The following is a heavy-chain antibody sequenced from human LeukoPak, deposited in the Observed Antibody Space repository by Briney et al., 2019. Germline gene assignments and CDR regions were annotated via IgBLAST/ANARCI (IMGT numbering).Heavy chain of an antibody. V-gene: IGHV4-39*07. D-gene: IGHD3-22*01. CDR1: GGSISSSDYY. J-gene: IGHJ4*02. CDR2: IDYSGST. CDR3: ARGQWLPVFDF. Sequence: SETLSLTCTVSGGSISSSDYYWGWIRQPPGQGLEWIGSIDYSGSTYSNPSLKSRVTVSVDTSKNQFSLKLSSVTAADTAVYYCARGQWLPVFDFWGQGTLVTVSS.